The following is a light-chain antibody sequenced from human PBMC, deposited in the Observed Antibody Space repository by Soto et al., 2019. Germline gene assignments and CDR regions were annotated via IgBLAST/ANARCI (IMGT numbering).Light chain of an antibody. J-gene: IGLJ2*01. CDR1: KLGDKY. Sequence: SYELTQPPSVSVSPGQTASINCSGDKLGDKYACWYQQKPGQSPVLVIYQDSKRPSGIPERFSGSNSGNTATLTISGTQDMDEDDYYCQAWDSSTEVVFGGGTKLTVL. CDR2: QDS. V-gene: IGLV3-1*01. CDR3: QAWDSSTEVV.